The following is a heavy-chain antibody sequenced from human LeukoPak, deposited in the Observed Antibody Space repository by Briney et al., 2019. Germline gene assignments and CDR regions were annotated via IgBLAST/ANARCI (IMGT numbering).Heavy chain of an antibody. V-gene: IGHV4-34*01. CDR1: GGSFSGYY. CDR3: VTYYFDSSGPKKNY. D-gene: IGHD3-22*01. CDR2: INHSGST. J-gene: IGHJ4*02. Sequence: SETLSVTCAVYGGSFSGYYWIWIRQHPGKGLEWIGEINHSGSTNYNPSLKSRVTISVDTSKKQFSLKLSSVTAADTAVYYCVTYYFDSSGPKKNYWGQGTLVTVSS.